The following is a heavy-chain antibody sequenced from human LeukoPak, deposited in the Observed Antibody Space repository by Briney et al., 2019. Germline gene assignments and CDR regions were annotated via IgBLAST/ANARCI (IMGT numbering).Heavy chain of an antibody. J-gene: IGHJ4*02. CDR2: IWYDGSNK. D-gene: IGHD6-13*01. V-gene: IGHV3-33*01. CDR1: GFTFSSYG. Sequence: GGSLRLSCAASGFTFSSYGMHWVRQAPGKGREWVAVIWYDGSNKYYADSVKARFTISRDNSKNTVYPQMNRLRAEDTAVYYCARAVPGIAGYWGQGTLVTVSS. CDR3: ARAVPGIAGY.